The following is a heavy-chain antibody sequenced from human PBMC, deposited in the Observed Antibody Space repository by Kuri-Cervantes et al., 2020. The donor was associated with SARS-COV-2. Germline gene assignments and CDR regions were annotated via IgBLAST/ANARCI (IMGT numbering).Heavy chain of an antibody. J-gene: IGHJ4*02. CDR1: GGAFNSHA. CDR3: ARDRDYYDSGGY. Sequence: SVKVSCKASGGAFNSHAISWVRQAPGQGLEWMGRVIPIFGTGDNAQKFQGRITITADTSTRTAYMELSSLTSEDTAVYYCARDRDYYDSGGYWGQGTLVTVSS. V-gene: IGHV1-69*06. CDR2: VIPIFGTG. D-gene: IGHD3-22*01.